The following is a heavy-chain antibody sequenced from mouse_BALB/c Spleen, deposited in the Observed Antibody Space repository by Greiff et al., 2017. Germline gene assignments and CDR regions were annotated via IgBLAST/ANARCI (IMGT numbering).Heavy chain of an antibody. D-gene: IGHD2-1*01. J-gene: IGHJ2*01. CDR2: INSNGGSN. CDR3: ARRGYGNCYFDY. V-gene: IGHV5-6-3*01. Sequence: EVQLVESGGGLVQPGGSLKLSCAASGFTFSSYGMSWVRQTPDKRLELVATINSNGGSNYYPDSVKGRFTISRDNAKNTLYLQMSSLKSEDTAMYYCARRGYGNCYFDYWGQGTTLTVSS. CDR1: GFTFSSYG.